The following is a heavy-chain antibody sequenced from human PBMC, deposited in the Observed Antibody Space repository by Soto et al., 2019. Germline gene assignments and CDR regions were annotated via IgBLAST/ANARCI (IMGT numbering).Heavy chain of an antibody. J-gene: IGHJ1*01. D-gene: IGHD2-21*02. CDR1: GGSFSGYY. V-gene: IGHV4-34*01. Sequence: LSLTCAVYGGSFSGYYCSWIRQPPWKGLEWIGDINHSGSTNYNPSLKSRLSISVDTSTNHFSLKLTSVTAADTAMYYCAGHPRDWSFQDWGQGIWVTVSS. CDR3: AGHPRDWSFQD. CDR2: INHSGST.